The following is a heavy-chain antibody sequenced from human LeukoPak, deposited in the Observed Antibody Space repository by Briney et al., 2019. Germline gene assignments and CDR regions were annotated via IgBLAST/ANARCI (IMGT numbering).Heavy chain of an antibody. CDR2: IIPIFGTA. J-gene: IGHJ5*02. CDR3: ARVRDYYDSSGYYRS. Sequence: SVKVSCKASGGTFSSYAISWVRQAPGQGLEWMGGIIPIFGTANYAQKFQGRVTITTDESTSTAYMELSSLRSEDTAVYYCARVRDYYDSSGYYRSWGQGTLVTVSS. D-gene: IGHD3-22*01. V-gene: IGHV1-69*05. CDR1: GGTFSSYA.